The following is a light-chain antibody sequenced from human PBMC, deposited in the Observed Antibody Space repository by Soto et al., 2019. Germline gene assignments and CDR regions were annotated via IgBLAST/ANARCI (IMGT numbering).Light chain of an antibody. CDR2: EVT. V-gene: IGLV2-14*01. Sequence: SALTKPAYVSGSPGQSITISCTGTSGDIGSYNRVSWYQQHPGKAPKLIIYEVTDRPSGVSNRFSGSKSGNTASLTISGLQAEDEAEYYCSSYTNINTRACVFGTGTKVTVL. CDR3: SSYTNINTRACV. J-gene: IGLJ1*01. CDR1: SGDIGSYNR.